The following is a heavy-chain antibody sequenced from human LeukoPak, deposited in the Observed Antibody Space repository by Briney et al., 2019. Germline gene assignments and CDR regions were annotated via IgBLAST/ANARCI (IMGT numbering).Heavy chain of an antibody. CDR3: TRVFAYSYGDFDN. CDR1: GXTVRNNY. CDR2: IYSGGGT. Sequence: GGSLRLSCEASGXTVRNNYMIWVRQAPGKGLEGVLVIYSGGGTYYADSVKDRFTISRDNSKTALFLQMSSLRVEDSAVYYCTRVFAYSYGDFDNWGQGTLVAVSS. V-gene: IGHV3-66*01. D-gene: IGHD5-18*01. J-gene: IGHJ4*02.